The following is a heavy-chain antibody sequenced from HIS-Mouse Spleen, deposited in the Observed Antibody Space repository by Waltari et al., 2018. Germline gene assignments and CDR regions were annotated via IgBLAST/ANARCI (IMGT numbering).Heavy chain of an antibody. D-gene: IGHD3-10*01. CDR2: IWYDGSNK. J-gene: IGHJ6*02. Sequence: QVQLVESGGGVVQPGRSLRLSCSAYGFTFSSYGLHWVRQAPGKGLEWVAVIWYDGSNKYYADSVKGRFTISRDNSKNTLYLQMNSLRAEDTAVYYCARDSGLITIIPYGMDVWGQGTTVTVSS. CDR3: ARDSGLITIIPYGMDV. V-gene: IGHV3-33*01. CDR1: GFTFSSYG.